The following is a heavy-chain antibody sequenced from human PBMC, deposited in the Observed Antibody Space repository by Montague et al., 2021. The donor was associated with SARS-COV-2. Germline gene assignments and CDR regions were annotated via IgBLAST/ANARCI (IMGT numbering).Heavy chain of an antibody. CDR1: GTSFSGYY. J-gene: IGHJ6*03. CDR2: INHGGST. D-gene: IGHD3-10*01. V-gene: IGHV4-34*01. CDR3: ARLRDGVVPSPILGVGPYYSYYYMDV. Sequence: SETQSLTCAVHGTSFSGYYWSWIRQPPGKGLEWIGEINHGGSTKYSPSLKSRLTISADTSKNQFSLKLTSVAAADTAVYYCARLRDGVVPSPILGVGPYYSYYYMDVWGRGTTVTVSS.